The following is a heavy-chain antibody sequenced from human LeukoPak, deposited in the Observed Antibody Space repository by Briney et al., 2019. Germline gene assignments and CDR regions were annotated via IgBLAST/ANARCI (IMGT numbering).Heavy chain of an antibody. D-gene: IGHD3-3*01. CDR1: GYTFTSYD. V-gene: IGHV1-8*01. J-gene: IGHJ4*02. Sequence: GASVKVSCKASGYTFTSYDINWVRQATGQGLEWMGWMNPNSGNTGYAQKFQGGVTMTRNTSISTAYMELSSLRSEDTAVYYCARGHTIFGVAPMGYWGQGTLVTVSS. CDR2: MNPNSGNT. CDR3: ARGHTIFGVAPMGY.